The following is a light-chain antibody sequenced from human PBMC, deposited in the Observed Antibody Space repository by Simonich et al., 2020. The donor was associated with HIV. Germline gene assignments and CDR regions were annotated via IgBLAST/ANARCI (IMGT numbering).Light chain of an antibody. CDR2: AAS. J-gene: IGKJ4*01. V-gene: IGKV1-9*01. Sequence: DIQLTQSPSFLSASVGDRIPIPCRASQDISCYLAWYQQKPGEAPKLLIYAASTLQSGVPSRFSGSGSGTEFTLTISSLQPEDFATYYCQQYNDWPTFGGGTKVEIK. CDR3: QQYNDWPT. CDR1: QDISCY.